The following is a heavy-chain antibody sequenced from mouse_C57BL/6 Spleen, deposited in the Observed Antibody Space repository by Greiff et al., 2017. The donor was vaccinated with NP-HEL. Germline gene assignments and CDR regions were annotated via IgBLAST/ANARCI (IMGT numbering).Heavy chain of an antibody. Sequence: EVKLVESGGGLVQPGGSLSLSCAASGFTFTDYYMSWVRQPPGKALEWLGFIRNKANGYTTEYSASVKGRFTISRDNSQSILYLQMNALRAEDSATYYYASLWLRKAMDYWGQGTSVTVSS. J-gene: IGHJ4*01. CDR3: ASLWLRKAMDY. CDR1: GFTFTDYY. CDR2: IRNKANGYTT. D-gene: IGHD2-2*01. V-gene: IGHV7-3*01.